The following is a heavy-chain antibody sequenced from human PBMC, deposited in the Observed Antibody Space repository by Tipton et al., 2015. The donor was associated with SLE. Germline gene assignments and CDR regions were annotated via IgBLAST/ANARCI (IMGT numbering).Heavy chain of an antibody. CDR1: GFSFGDYA. CDR2: LSWNSGSI. Sequence: SLRISCAASGFSFGDYAMHWVRPGPGKGLEWVSGLSWNSGSIGYADSVKGRFAISRDNATNSLYLQMNSLRTEDTAFYYCVKDEGDDMLQGADFDYWGQGTLVTVSS. V-gene: IGHV3-9*01. CDR3: VKDEGDDMLQGADFDY. D-gene: IGHD3-10*01. J-gene: IGHJ4*02.